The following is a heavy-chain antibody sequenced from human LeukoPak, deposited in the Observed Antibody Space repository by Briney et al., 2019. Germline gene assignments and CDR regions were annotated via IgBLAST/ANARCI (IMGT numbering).Heavy chain of an antibody. Sequence: SETLSLTCTVSGGSISSGGYYWSWIRQHPGKGLEWIGYIYYSGSTYYNPSLKSRVTISVDTSKNQFSLKLSSVTAADTAVYYCARDRRYYYGSGSSPQGGGDYYYYMDVWGKGTTVTVSS. D-gene: IGHD3-10*01. J-gene: IGHJ6*03. CDR3: ARDRRYYYGSGSSPQGGGDYYYYMDV. V-gene: IGHV4-31*03. CDR2: IYYSGST. CDR1: GGSISSGGYY.